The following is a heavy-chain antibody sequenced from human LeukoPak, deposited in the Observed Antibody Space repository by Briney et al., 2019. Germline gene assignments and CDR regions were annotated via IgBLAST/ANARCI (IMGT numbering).Heavy chain of an antibody. CDR3: AHGFYYYYMDV. Sequence: SETLSLTCTVSGGSISSYYWSWIRQPPGKGLGWIGYIYTSGSTHYNPSLKSRVTISVDTSKNQFSLKLSSVTAADTAVYYCAHGFYYYYMDVWGKGTTVTVSS. CDR1: GGSISSYY. J-gene: IGHJ6*03. V-gene: IGHV4-4*09. CDR2: IYTSGST.